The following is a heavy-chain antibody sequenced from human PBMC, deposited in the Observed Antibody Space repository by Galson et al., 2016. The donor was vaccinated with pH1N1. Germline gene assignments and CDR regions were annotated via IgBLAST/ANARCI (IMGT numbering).Heavy chain of an antibody. J-gene: IGHJ3*01. CDR2: ISYDGNNK. Sequence: SLRLSCAASKFTFSNYGMHWVRQAPGKGLEWVAVISYDGNNKYYADSVKGRFTISRDNSKKTLYLQMNSLRAEDTAVYYCAKDHFGYYQSGSFDFWGQGTMVTVSS. CDR1: KFTFSNYG. V-gene: IGHV3-30*18. D-gene: IGHD2-2*01. CDR3: AKDHFGYYQSGSFDF.